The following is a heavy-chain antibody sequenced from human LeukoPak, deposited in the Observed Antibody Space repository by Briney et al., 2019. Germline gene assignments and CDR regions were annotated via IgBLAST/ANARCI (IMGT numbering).Heavy chain of an antibody. Sequence: LETLSLTCTVSGGSVNSGSYYWNWIRQPPGKGLEWIGYIYYSGSANYSPSLKSRVTISVDTSKNQFSLKLSSVTAADTAVYYCARAAYSGSYHSDYWGQGTLVTVSS. CDR2: IYYSGSA. J-gene: IGHJ4*02. V-gene: IGHV4-61*01. CDR1: GGSVNSGSYY. D-gene: IGHD1-26*01. CDR3: ARAAYSGSYHSDY.